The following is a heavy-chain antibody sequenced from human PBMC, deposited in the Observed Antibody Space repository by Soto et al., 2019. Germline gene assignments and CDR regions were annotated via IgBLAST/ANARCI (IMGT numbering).Heavy chain of an antibody. Sequence: PAGSLRLSCETSGFSFSYPLMTWVRQAAGKGLEWVGNIKHDGSDNDYVDSVNGRFTISRDNAQNSLFLQLNDLRAEDAAVYYCTSHPDDNKYYRVFAFWGQGALVTVSS. CDR1: GFSFSYPL. CDR2: IKHDGSDN. J-gene: IGHJ4*02. CDR3: TSHPDDNKYYRVFAF. V-gene: IGHV3-7*03. D-gene: IGHD3-10*01.